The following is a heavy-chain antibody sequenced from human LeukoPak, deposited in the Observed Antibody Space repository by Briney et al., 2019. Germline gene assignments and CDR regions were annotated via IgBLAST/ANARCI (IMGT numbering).Heavy chain of an antibody. CDR1: GFTFSSYA. J-gene: IGHJ3*02. CDR3: ARESGFAFHI. Sequence: PGGSLRLSCAASGFTFSSYAMSWVRQAPGKGLEWVSATSGSGGSTYYADSVKGRFTISRDNAKNSLYLQMNSLRDEDTALYYCARESGFAFHIWGQGTVVTVSS. V-gene: IGHV3-23*01. D-gene: IGHD3-3*01. CDR2: TSGSGGST.